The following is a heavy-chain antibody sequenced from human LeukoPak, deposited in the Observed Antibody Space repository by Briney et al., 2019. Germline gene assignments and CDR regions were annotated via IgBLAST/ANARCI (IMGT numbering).Heavy chain of an antibody. V-gene: IGHV3-7*01. Sequence: GGPLRLSCAASGFTFSNYWMSWVRQAPGKGLEGLAHINQEGSEEHYMDSVKARFIISRDNAKNSLSLQMDSLRAEDTAAYYCVRDGGVSGYDLLDYWGQGTLVTVSS. J-gene: IGHJ4*02. CDR3: VRDGGVSGYDLLDY. CDR1: GFTFSNYW. CDR2: INQEGSEE. D-gene: IGHD5-12*01.